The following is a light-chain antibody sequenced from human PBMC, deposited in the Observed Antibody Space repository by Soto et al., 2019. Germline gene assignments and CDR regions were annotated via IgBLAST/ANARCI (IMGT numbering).Light chain of an antibody. V-gene: IGKV3-20*01. Sequence: EIVLTQSPGTLSLSPGERATLSCRASQSVSSSYLAWYQQRPGQAPRLLIYVASNRATGTPDRFSGSGSGKDVTLTNSRLEPEDFAVDDCQQYGSSPITFGQGPRLEIK. CDR2: VAS. CDR3: QQYGSSPIT. J-gene: IGKJ5*01. CDR1: QSVSSSY.